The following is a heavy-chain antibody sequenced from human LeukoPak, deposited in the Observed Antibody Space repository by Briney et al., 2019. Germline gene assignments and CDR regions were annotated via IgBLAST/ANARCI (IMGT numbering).Heavy chain of an antibody. Sequence: PGGSLRLSCAASGFTFSSYRMNWVRQAPGKGLEWVSYISSDSAIYYADSVKGRFTISRDNAKNSLYLQMNSLRDEDTAVYYCARVGGYSCGHPFDYWGQGTLVTVSS. J-gene: IGHJ4*02. CDR3: ARVGGYSCGHPFDY. CDR1: GFTFSSYR. D-gene: IGHD5-18*01. V-gene: IGHV3-48*02. CDR2: ISSDSAI.